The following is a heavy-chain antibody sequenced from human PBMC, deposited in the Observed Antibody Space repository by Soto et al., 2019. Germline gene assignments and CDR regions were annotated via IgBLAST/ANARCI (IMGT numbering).Heavy chain of an antibody. Sequence: QVQLVQSGAEVKKPGASVKVSCKASGYTFTSYYMHWVRQAPGQGLEWMGIINPSGGSTSYAQKFQDRVTMTRDTSTSTVYMELSSLRSEDTAVYYCARETTVTTLDYWGQGTLVTVSS. D-gene: IGHD4-17*01. CDR1: GYTFTSYY. CDR3: ARETTVTTLDY. V-gene: IGHV1-46*03. CDR2: INPSGGST. J-gene: IGHJ4*02.